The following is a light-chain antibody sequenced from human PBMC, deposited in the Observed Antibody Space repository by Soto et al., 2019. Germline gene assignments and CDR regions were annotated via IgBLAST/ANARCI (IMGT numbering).Light chain of an antibody. Sequence: EIVITQSPPTLSLSPFERSALSCRASQSIRSNLAWYQQKPGQAPRLLIYGASTRATGIPARFSGSGSGTDFTLTISSLQSEDFAVYYCQQYNNWPAITFGQGTRLEI. CDR3: QQYNNWPAIT. CDR2: GAS. CDR1: QSIRSN. J-gene: IGKJ5*01. V-gene: IGKV3D-15*01.